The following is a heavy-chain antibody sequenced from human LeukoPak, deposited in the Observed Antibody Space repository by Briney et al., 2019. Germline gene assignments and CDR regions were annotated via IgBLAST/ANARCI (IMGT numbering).Heavy chain of an antibody. CDR2: IIPILGIA. Sequence: SVKVSCKASGYTFTSYAMNWVRQAPGQGLEWMGRIIPILGIANYAQKFQGRVTITADKSTSTAYMELSSLRSEDTAVYYCARDPEGSGKLNRDYWGQGTLVTVSS. CDR3: ARDPEGSGKLNRDY. D-gene: IGHD3-10*01. V-gene: IGHV1-69*04. CDR1: GYTFTSYA. J-gene: IGHJ4*02.